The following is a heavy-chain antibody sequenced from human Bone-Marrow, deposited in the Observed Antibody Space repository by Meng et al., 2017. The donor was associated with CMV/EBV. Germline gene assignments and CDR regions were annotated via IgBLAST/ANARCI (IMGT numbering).Heavy chain of an antibody. V-gene: IGHV4-61*01. CDR2: VFYTGST. D-gene: IGHD2/OR15-2a*01. CDR1: GGSISSSSYY. CDR3: ARHNSSHSHFDY. Sequence: GSLRLSCTVSGGSISSSSYYWSWIRQPPGKGLEWIGYVFYTGSTNYKPSVKSRVTISVDTSKNQLSLKLSSVTAADSAVYYCARHNSSHSHFDYWGQGTLVTVSS. J-gene: IGHJ4*02.